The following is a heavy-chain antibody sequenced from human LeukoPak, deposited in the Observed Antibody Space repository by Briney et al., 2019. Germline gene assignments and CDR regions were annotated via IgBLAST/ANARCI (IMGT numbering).Heavy chain of an antibody. J-gene: IGHJ3*02. V-gene: IGHV5-51*01. CDR1: GYSFSTYW. Sequence: GESLKISCKGSGYSFSTYWIGWVRQMPGKGLEWMGIIFPGDSDTRYSPSFQGQVTISADKSISTAYLQWSSLKASDTAMYYCARQRAAAGRDAFDIWGQGTMVTVSS. CDR2: IFPGDSDT. D-gene: IGHD6-13*01. CDR3: ARQRAAAGRDAFDI.